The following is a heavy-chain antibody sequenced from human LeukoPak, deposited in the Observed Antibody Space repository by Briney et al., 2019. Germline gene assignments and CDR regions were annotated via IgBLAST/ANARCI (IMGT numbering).Heavy chain of an antibody. V-gene: IGHV3-7*01. D-gene: IGHD1-26*01. Sequence: GGSLRLSCAASGFTFSGYWMKWLRQTPGKGLEGVANISQDGSVKQYVDSVKGRFTISRDNAKNSLYLQMDSLRAEDTAVYYCAKFSRSTDSYWGQGTLVTVSS. J-gene: IGHJ4*02. CDR2: ISQDGSVK. CDR1: GFTFSGYW. CDR3: AKFSRSTDSY.